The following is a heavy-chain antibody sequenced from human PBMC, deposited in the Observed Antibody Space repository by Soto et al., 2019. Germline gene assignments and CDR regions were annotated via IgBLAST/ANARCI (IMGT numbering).Heavy chain of an antibody. J-gene: IGHJ6*02. V-gene: IGHV4-61*01. CDR1: GGAVSSSSYY. D-gene: IGHD2-2*01. CDR2: IYYSGST. CDR3: ARGYCISTSCYAGDYGMDV. Sequence: SETLSLICTVSGGAVSSSSYYWSWIRQPPGKGLEWIGYIYYSGSTKYSPSLKSRVTISVDTSKNQFSLKLNSVTAADTAVYYCARGYCISTSCYAGDYGMDVWGQGTTVTVSS.